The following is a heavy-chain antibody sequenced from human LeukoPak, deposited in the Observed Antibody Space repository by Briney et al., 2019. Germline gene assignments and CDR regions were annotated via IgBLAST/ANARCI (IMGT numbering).Heavy chain of an antibody. CDR3: ASIGPAHDYGDYEVSY. J-gene: IGHJ4*02. D-gene: IGHD4-17*01. Sequence: GGSLRLSCAASGFTFSDYYMSWIRQAPGKGLEWVSYISSSGSTIYHADSVKGRFTISRDNAKNSLYLQMNSLRAEDTAVYYCASIGPAHDYGDYEVSYWGQGTLVTVSS. CDR2: ISSSGSTI. CDR1: GFTFSDYY. V-gene: IGHV3-11*04.